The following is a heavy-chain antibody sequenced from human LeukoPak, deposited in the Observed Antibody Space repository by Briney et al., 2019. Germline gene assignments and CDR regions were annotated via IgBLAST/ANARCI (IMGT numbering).Heavy chain of an antibody. D-gene: IGHD3-9*01. CDR3: ARALTGPYYFDY. Sequence: SETLSLTCTVSGGSISSSSYYWGWIRQPPGKGLEWIGSIYYSGSTYYNPSLKSRVTISVDTSKNQFSLKLSSVTAADTAVYYCARALTGPYYFDYWGQGTLVTVSS. J-gene: IGHJ4*02. CDR1: GGSISSSSYY. CDR2: IYYSGST. V-gene: IGHV4-39*07.